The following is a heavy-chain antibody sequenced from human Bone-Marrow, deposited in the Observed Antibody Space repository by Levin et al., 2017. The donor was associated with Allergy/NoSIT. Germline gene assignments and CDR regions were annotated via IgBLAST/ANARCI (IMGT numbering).Heavy chain of an antibody. CDR2: ISSSSSYI. J-gene: IGHJ6*02. Sequence: GGSLRLSCAASGFTFSSYSMNWVRQAPGKGLEWVSSISSSSSYIYYADSVKGRFTISRDNAKNSLYLQMNSLRAEDTAVYYCARDQHYGDYVRDYYYYYGMDVWGQGTTVTVSS. CDR3: ARDQHYGDYVRDYYYYYGMDV. V-gene: IGHV3-21*01. CDR1: GFTFSSYS. D-gene: IGHD4-17*01.